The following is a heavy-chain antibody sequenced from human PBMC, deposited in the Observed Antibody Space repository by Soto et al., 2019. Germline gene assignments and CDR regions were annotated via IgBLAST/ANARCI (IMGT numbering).Heavy chain of an antibody. Sequence: ASVKVSCKASGGTFSSYAISWVRQAPGQGLEWMGGIIPMFGTADYAQRFQGRDTITADESTSPAYMELSSLRSEDTAVYYCARHSSSTNYYYYGMDVWGQGTTVTVSS. J-gene: IGHJ6*02. D-gene: IGHD6-6*01. CDR1: GGTFSSYA. CDR2: IIPMFGTA. V-gene: IGHV1-69*13. CDR3: ARHSSSTNYYYYGMDV.